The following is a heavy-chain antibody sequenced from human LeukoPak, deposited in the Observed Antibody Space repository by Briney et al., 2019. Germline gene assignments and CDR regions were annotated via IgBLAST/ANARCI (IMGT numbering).Heavy chain of an antibody. CDR1: GYTFTGYY. V-gene: IGHV1-2*02. CDR2: IDPNSGGT. D-gene: IGHD3-10*01. J-gene: IGHJ4*02. Sequence: ASVKVSCKASGYTFTGYYIHWVRQAPGQGLGWMGWIDPNSGGTNYAQKFQGRVTMTRDTSITTAYMEMTRVRSDDTAVYYCARDLAPPPYYYGTGCPDDWGQGTLVTVSS. CDR3: ARDLAPPPYYYGTGCPDD.